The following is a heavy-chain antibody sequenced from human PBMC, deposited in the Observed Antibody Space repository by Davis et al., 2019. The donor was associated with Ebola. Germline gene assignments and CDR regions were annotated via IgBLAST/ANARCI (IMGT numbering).Heavy chain of an antibody. V-gene: IGHV4-59*01. D-gene: IGHD3-3*01. CDR1: GGSISSNY. J-gene: IGHJ5*02. CDR3: ARVDYDFWSGYNWFDP. Sequence: SETLSLTCTVSGGSISSNYWSWIRQPPGKGLEWIGYIYYSGSTNYNPSLKSRVTISVDTSKNQFSLKLSSVTAADTAVYYCARVDYDFWSGYNWFDPWGQGTLVTVSS. CDR2: IYYSGST.